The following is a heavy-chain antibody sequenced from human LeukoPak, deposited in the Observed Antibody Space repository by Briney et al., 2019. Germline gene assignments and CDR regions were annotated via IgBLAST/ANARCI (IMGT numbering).Heavy chain of an antibody. D-gene: IGHD3-3*01. CDR2: IIPIFGTA. CDR3: ARVGSRTIFGVVQEKGMDV. CDR1: GGTFSSYA. J-gene: IGHJ6*03. V-gene: IGHV1-69*06. Sequence: ASVKVSCKASGGTFSSYAISWVRQAPGQGLEWMGRIIPIFGTANYAQKFQGRVTITADKSTSPAYMELSSLRSEDTAVYYCARVGSRTIFGVVQEKGMDVWGKGTTVTVSS.